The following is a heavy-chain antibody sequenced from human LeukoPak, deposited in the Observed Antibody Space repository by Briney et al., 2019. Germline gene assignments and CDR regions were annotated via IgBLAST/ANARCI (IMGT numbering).Heavy chain of an antibody. CDR2: IYTSGST. CDR3: ASSPGSYGLDY. CDR1: GGSISSGSYY. Sequence: PSETLSLTCTVSGGSISSGSYYWSWIRQPAGKGLEWVGRIYTSGSTNYNPSLKSRVTISVYTSKNQFSLKLSSVTAADTAVYYCASSPGSYGLDYWGQGTLVTVSS. D-gene: IGHD1-26*01. V-gene: IGHV4-61*02. J-gene: IGHJ4*02.